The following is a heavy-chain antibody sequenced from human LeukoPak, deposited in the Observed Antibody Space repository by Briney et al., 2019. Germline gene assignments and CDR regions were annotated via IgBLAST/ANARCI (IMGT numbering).Heavy chain of an antibody. CDR2: IYYSGIT. D-gene: IGHD2-21*01. CDR3: ARATRHDVVVFDF. CDR1: GGSFSGYY. J-gene: IGHJ4*02. Sequence: SETLSLTCAVYGGSFSGYYWSWVRQPPGKGLEWIAYIYYSGITYYSPSLKRRVSISVDKSKNQFSLSLSSVSAADTAVYYCARATRHDVVVFDFWGQGTLVTVSS. V-gene: IGHV4-30-4*01.